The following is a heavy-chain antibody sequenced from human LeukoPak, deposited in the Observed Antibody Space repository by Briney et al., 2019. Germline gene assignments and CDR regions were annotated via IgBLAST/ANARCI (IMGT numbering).Heavy chain of an antibody. J-gene: IGHJ4*02. D-gene: IGHD3-3*01. CDR1: GGSISSSSYY. CDR2: IYPSGNT. V-gene: IGHV4-61*02. Sequence: SETLSLTCTVSGGSISSSSYYWGWIRQPAGKGLEWIGRIYPSGNTNYNPSLKSRLTISLDTSKNQFSLNLKSVTAADTAMYYCARDGVVTMELDSWGQGTLVTVSS. CDR3: ARDGVVTMELDS.